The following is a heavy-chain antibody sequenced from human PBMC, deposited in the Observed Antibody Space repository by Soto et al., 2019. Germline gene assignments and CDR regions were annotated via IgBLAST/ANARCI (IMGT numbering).Heavy chain of an antibody. Sequence: QVQLVESGGGVVQPGRSLRLSCAASGFTFSSYGMHWVRQAPGKGLEWVAVISYDGSNKYYEDSVKGRFTISRDNSKNTMYLQMNSLRAEDTAVYYCAKGQVTVVTPGYFHHWGQGTLVTVSS. CDR1: GFTFSSYG. CDR3: AKGQVTVVTPGYFHH. CDR2: ISYDGSNK. J-gene: IGHJ1*01. D-gene: IGHD2-21*02. V-gene: IGHV3-30*18.